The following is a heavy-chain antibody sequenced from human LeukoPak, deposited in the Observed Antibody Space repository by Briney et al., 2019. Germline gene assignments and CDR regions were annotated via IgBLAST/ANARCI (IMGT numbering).Heavy chain of an antibody. V-gene: IGHV4-31*03. CDR2: IYYSGST. J-gene: IGHJ6*02. CDR3: ARVSRVVPAAISSYYYYGMDV. Sequence: SQTLSLTCTVSGGSISSGGYYWSWIRQHPGKGLEWIRYIYYSGSTYYNPSLKRRVTISVDTSKNQFSLKLSSVTAADTAVYYCARVSRVVPAAISSYYYYGMDVWGQGTTVTASS. D-gene: IGHD2-2*01. CDR1: GGSISSGGYY.